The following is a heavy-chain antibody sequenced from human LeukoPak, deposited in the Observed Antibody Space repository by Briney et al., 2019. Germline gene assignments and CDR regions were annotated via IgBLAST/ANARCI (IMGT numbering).Heavy chain of an antibody. CDR3: ARVYCSGGSCSFDY. CDR2: IYYSGST. D-gene: IGHD2-15*01. J-gene: IGHJ4*02. V-gene: IGHV4-59*01. Sequence: SETLSLTCTVSGGSISSYYWSWMRQPPGKGLEWIGYIYYSGSTNYNPSLKSRVTISVDTSKNQFSLKLSSVTAADTAVYYCARVYCSGGSCSFDYWGQGTLVTVSS. CDR1: GGSISSYY.